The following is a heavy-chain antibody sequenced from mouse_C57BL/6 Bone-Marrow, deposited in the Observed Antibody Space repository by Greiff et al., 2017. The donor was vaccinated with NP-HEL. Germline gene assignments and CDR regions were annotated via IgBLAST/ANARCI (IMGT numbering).Heavy chain of an antibody. V-gene: IGHV5-9-1*02. D-gene: IGHD2-4*01. CDR2: ISSGGDYI. CDR1: GFTFSSYA. Sequence: EVQLVESGEGLVKPGGSLKLSCAASGFTFSSYAMSWVRQTPEKRLEWVAYISSGGDYINYADTVKGRFTFSRDNARNTLYLQRRSLKSEDTAMYYCTREDYGPSWFAYWGQGTLVTVSA. CDR3: TREDYGPSWFAY. J-gene: IGHJ3*01.